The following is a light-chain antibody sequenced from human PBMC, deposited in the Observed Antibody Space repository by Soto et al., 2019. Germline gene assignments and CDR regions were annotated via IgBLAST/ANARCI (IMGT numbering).Light chain of an antibody. CDR2: EVT. CDR3: SSYTNINTRACV. J-gene: IGLJ1*01. CDR1: SGDIGSYNR. Sequence: QSALTQPASVSGSPGQSITLSCTGTSGDIGSYNRVSWYQQHPGKAPKLIIYEVTDRPSGVSNRFSGSKSGNTVSLTISGLQAEDEAEYYCSSYTNINTRACVFGTGTKVTVL. V-gene: IGLV2-14*01.